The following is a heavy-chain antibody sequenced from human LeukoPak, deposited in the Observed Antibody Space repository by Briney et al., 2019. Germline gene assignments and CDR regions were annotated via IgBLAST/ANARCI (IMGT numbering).Heavy chain of an antibody. D-gene: IGHD1-26*01. CDR1: GYTFTDYY. J-gene: IGHJ4*02. Sequence: VASVKVSCKASGYTFTDYYMHWVRQAPGQGLEWMGWINPNSGGTNYAKKFQGWVTMTRDTSISTAYMELSRLRSDDTAVYYCAIHSGSYKKGVDYWGQGTLVTVSS. CDR2: INPNSGGT. V-gene: IGHV1-2*04. CDR3: AIHSGSYKKGVDY.